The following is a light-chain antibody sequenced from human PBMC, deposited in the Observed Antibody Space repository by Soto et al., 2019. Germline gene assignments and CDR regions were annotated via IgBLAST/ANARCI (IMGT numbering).Light chain of an antibody. CDR1: QSVRSN. Sequence: EIVMTQSPGTLSVSPGERATLSCRASQSVRSNLAWYQQKPGQAPRLLIYGASTRATGIPARFSGSRSGTEFTLTISSLPSEDFAVYYWQQYNNWPRTFGQGTKVEIK. CDR3: QQYNNWPRT. J-gene: IGKJ1*01. CDR2: GAS. V-gene: IGKV3-15*01.